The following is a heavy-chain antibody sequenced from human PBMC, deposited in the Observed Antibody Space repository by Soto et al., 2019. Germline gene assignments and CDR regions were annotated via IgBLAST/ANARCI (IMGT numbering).Heavy chain of an antibody. Sequence: GVSLKISCKASGYSFTSYWIAWVRQMPGKGLEWMGIIYPGDSDAIYSPSFQGQVTISADKSISTAYLQWSSLKASDTAMFYCARSLGYCIGGSCPPHPRYYYYSGLAFWGKGTTVPVSS. CDR2: IYPGDSDA. V-gene: IGHV5-51*01. CDR1: GYSFTSYW. CDR3: ARSLGYCIGGSCPPHPRYYYYSGLAF. D-gene: IGHD2-15*01. J-gene: IGHJ6*04.